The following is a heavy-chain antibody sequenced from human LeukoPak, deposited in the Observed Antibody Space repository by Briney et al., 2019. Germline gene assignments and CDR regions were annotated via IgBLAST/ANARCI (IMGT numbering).Heavy chain of an antibody. V-gene: IGHV4-38-2*01. D-gene: IGHD5-18*01. CDR1: GYSISSGYY. J-gene: IGHJ3*02. CDR2: IYHSGNT. Sequence: SETLSLTCAVSGYSISSGYYWGWIRQSPGKGLEWIGSIYHSGNTYYNPSLKSRVTISVDVSKNQFSLKLSSVTAADTAVYYCATPRDTATTADAFDIWGQGTMVTVSS. CDR3: ATPRDTATTADAFDI.